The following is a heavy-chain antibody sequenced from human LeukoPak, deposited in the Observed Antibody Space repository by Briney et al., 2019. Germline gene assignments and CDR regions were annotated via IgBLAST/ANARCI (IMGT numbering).Heavy chain of an antibody. CDR3: VRDPGNWFDP. Sequence: SQTLSLTCDISGDSVSSNSAAWNCIRQSPSRGLEWLGRTNFRSKWYNDYAPSVKSRIVVNPDTSKNHFSLQLNSVTPEDTAVYYCVRDPGNWFDPWGQGILGTVSP. D-gene: IGHD2-8*02. CDR1: GDSVSSNSAA. CDR2: TNFRSKWYN. V-gene: IGHV6-1*01. J-gene: IGHJ5*02.